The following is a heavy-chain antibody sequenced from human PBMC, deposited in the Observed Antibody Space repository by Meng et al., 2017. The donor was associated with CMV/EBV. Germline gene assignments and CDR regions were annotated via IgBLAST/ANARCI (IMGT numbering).Heavy chain of an antibody. D-gene: IGHD3-3*01. CDR3: ARVFGYDFWSGYFDY. CDR2: ISSSGSTI. CDR1: GFTFSDYY. J-gene: IGHJ4*02. V-gene: IGHV3-11*01. Sequence: SLKISGAASGFTFSDYYMSWIRQAPGKGLEWVSYISSSGSTIYYADSVKGRFTISRDNAKNSLYLQMNSLRAEDTAVYYCARVFGYDFWSGYFDYWGQGTLVTVSS.